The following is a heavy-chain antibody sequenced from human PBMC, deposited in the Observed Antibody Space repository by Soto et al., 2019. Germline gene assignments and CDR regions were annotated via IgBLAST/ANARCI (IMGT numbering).Heavy chain of an antibody. D-gene: IGHD6-13*01. CDR3: AREGIAESGPNFYDF. Sequence: QVQLVESGGGVVQPGRSLTIFCTASGFTFKHNAMHWIRQAPAEGLEWVADISFDGSTKNYADSVKGRFTISRDNSKNTLSLQMRALKGEDTATYYCAREGIAESGPNFYDFWGQGTLVAVSS. CDR2: ISFDGSTK. J-gene: IGHJ4*02. CDR1: GFTFKHNA. V-gene: IGHV3-30-3*01.